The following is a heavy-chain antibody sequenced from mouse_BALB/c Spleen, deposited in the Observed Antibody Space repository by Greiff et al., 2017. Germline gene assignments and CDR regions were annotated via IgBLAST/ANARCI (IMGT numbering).Heavy chain of an antibody. Sequence: EVQLQQSGTVLARPEASVKMSCKASGYTFTSYWMHWVKQRPGQGLEWIGAIYPGNSDTSYNQKFKGKAKLTAVTSTSTAYMELSSLTNEDSAVYYCTNYGSPSMDYWGQGTSVTVSS. V-gene: IGHV1-5*01. J-gene: IGHJ4*01. D-gene: IGHD1-1*01. CDR3: TNYGSPSMDY. CDR2: IYPGNSDT. CDR1: GYTFTSYW.